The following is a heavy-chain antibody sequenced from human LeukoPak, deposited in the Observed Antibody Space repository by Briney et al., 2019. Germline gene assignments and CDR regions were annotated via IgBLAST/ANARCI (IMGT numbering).Heavy chain of an antibody. V-gene: IGHV4-59*01. D-gene: IGHD3-22*01. CDR3: ARVGRKYYDSSGYYYEGGYFDY. CDR1: GGSISSYY. CDR2: IYYSGST. Sequence: SETLSLTCTVFGGSISSYYWSWIRQPPGKGLEWIGYIYYSGSTNYNPSLKSRVTISVDTSKNQFSLKLSSVTAADTAVYYCARVGRKYYDSSGYYYEGGYFDYWGQGTLVTVSS. J-gene: IGHJ4*02.